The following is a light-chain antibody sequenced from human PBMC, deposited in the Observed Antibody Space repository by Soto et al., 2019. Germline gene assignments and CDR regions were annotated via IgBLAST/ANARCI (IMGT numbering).Light chain of an antibody. Sequence: QSALTQPASGSGSPGQSITISCTGTSSDGGAYNYDSWYQQYPGEAPKVIIYDASHRPAGVSNRFSGSKSGNTASLTISGLQTQDDADYYCSSYTSATTDVFGTGTKLTVL. CDR3: SSYTSATTDV. J-gene: IGLJ1*01. CDR1: SSDGGAYNY. V-gene: IGLV2-14*01. CDR2: DAS.